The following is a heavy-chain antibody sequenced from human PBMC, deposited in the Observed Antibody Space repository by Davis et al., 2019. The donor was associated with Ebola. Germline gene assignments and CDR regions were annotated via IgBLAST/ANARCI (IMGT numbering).Heavy chain of an antibody. V-gene: IGHV3-21*01. D-gene: IGHD5-24*01. CDR2: ISSSSSYI. CDR3: ARDRGDGYCFDY. Sequence: GESLKISCAASGFTFSSYSMNWVRQAPGKGLEWVSSISSSSSYIYYADSLKGRFTISRDNAKNSLYLQMNSLRAEDTAVYYCARDRGDGYCFDYWGQGTLVTVSS. J-gene: IGHJ4*02. CDR1: GFTFSSYS.